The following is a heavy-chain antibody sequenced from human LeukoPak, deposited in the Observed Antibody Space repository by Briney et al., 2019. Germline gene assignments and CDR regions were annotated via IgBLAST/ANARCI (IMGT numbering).Heavy chain of an antibody. D-gene: IGHD6-13*01. CDR1: GFTFSSYW. Sequence: GGSLRLSCAASGFTFSSYWMSWVRQAPGKGLEWVANIKQDGSETYYVDSVRGRFIVSRDNAKKSVFLQMNSLRGEDTAVYYCARDFAAAVGWGQGTSVTVSS. J-gene: IGHJ4*02. CDR3: ARDFAAAVG. V-gene: IGHV3-7*01. CDR2: IKQDGSET.